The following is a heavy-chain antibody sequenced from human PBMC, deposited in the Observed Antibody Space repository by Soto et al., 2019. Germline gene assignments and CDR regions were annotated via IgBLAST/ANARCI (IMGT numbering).Heavy chain of an antibody. Sequence: GGSLRLSCAASGCTFISYAMSWVRQAPGKGLEWVSAISGSGGSTYYADSVKGRFTISRDNSKNTLYLQMNSLRAEDTAVYYCARGYYDSSGYYDFPGYWGQGTLVTVSS. CDR3: ARGYYDSSGYYDFPGY. V-gene: IGHV3-23*01. J-gene: IGHJ4*02. CDR2: ISGSGGST. D-gene: IGHD3-22*01. CDR1: GCTFISYA.